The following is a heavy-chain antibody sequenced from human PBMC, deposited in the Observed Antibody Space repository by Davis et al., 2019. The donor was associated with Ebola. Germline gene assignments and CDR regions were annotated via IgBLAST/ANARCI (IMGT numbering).Heavy chain of an antibody. J-gene: IGHJ3*01. D-gene: IGHD1-20*01. Sequence: GESLKISCKASGYDFPNYWIGWVRQMPGKGLEWMGIIWPGDSDTRYSPSFRGQVTISADKSLRTAYLQWSGLKASDTAMYYCASLRRTITGMDDAFDVWGQGTMVTVSS. V-gene: IGHV5-51*01. CDR1: GYDFPNYW. CDR3: ASLRRTITGMDDAFDV. CDR2: IWPGDSDT.